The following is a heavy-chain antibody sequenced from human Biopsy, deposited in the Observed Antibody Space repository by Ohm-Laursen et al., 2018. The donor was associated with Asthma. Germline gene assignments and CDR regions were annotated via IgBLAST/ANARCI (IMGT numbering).Heavy chain of an antibody. V-gene: IGHV1-69*15. J-gene: IGHJ4*02. Sequence: ASSVKVSCKASGGTFSTFGISWVRQAPGQGLEWMGRIIPFYGTATYAQNFQGRLTLTADESTSTAYMELSSLRSEDTAVYFCGRDYDGDYVQRHLPLAYWGQGTLVTVSS. CDR1: GGTFSTFG. CDR3: GRDYDGDYVQRHLPLAY. D-gene: IGHD4-17*01. CDR2: IIPFYGTA.